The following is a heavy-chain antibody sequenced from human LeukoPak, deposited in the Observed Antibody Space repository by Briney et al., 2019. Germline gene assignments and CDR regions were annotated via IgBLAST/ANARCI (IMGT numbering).Heavy chain of an antibody. J-gene: IGHJ4*02. Sequence: GGSLRLSCAASGFTFSSYSMNWVRQAPGKGLEWVAVISYDGSNKYYADSVKGRFTISRDNSKNTLYLQMNSLRAEDTAVYYCARALIAVADPYFDYWGQGTLVTVSS. V-gene: IGHV3-30*03. CDR2: ISYDGSNK. CDR1: GFTFSSYS. CDR3: ARALIAVADPYFDY. D-gene: IGHD6-19*01.